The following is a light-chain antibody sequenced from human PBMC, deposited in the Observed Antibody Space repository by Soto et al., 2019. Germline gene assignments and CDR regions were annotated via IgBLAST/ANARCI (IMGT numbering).Light chain of an antibody. V-gene: IGLV2-14*01. CDR3: SSLSTTSNPIV. Sequence: QSALSQPASMSGSPGQSITIPCTGANSDIGLYNYVSWYQHHPGKAPKLLISEVNIRPSGLSDRFSASKAGNTASLTISGLQPEDEAYYYCSSLSTTSNPIVFGTGTKLTVL. CDR2: EVN. J-gene: IGLJ1*01. CDR1: NSDIGLYNY.